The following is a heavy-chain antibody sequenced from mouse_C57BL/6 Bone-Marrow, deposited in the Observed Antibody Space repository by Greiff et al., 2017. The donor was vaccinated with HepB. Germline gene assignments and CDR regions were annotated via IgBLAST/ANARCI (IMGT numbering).Heavy chain of an antibody. CDR3: AREFITTVVARGFAY. CDR2: IYPGSGNT. D-gene: IGHD1-1*01. V-gene: IGHV1-76*01. Sequence: QVQLKQSGAELVRLGASVKLSCKASGYTFTDYYINWVKQRPGQGLEWIARIYPGSGNTYYNEKFKGKATLTAEKSSSTAYMQLSSLTSEDSAVYFCAREFITTVVARGFAYWGQGTLVTVSA. J-gene: IGHJ3*01. CDR1: GYTFTDYY.